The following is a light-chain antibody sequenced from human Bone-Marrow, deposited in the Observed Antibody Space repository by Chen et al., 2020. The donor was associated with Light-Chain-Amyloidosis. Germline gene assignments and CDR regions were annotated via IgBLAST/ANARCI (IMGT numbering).Light chain of an antibody. Sequence: EIVLTQSPGTLSLSPGEGANLSCRASQTISSNYLTWYQQKFGQAPRLLIYGSSSRATGIPDRFTGSGSGTDFTLTINRLEPEDFERYYCQQYGTSPLTVGGGTKVEIK. V-gene: IGKV3-20*01. CDR3: QQYGTSPLT. CDR1: QTISSNY. J-gene: IGKJ4*01. CDR2: GSS.